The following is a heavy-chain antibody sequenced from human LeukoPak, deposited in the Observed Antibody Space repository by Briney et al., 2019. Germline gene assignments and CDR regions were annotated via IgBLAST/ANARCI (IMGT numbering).Heavy chain of an antibody. D-gene: IGHD5-24*01. CDR2: IYSGGST. V-gene: IGHV3-53*01. J-gene: IGHJ4*02. CDR3: ARVSGLEMATLRY. CDR1: GFTVSSNY. Sequence: GGSLRLSCAASGFTVSSNYMSWVRQAPGKGLECVSVIYSGGSTYYADSAKGRFTISRDNSKNTLYLQMNSLRAEDTAVYYCARVSGLEMATLRYWGQGTLVTVSS.